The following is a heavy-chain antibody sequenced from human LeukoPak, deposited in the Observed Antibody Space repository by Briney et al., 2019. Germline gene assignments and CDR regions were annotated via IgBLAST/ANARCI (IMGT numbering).Heavy chain of an antibody. CDR2: INAGNGNT. Sequence: ASVKVSCKASGYTFTSYAMHWVRQAPGQRLEWMGWINAGNGNTKYSQKFQGRVTITRDTSASTAYMELRSLRSDDTAVYYCARAGSGWYSDAFDIWGQGTMVTVSS. CDR3: ARAGSGWYSDAFDI. J-gene: IGHJ3*02. V-gene: IGHV1-3*01. CDR1: GYTFTSYA. D-gene: IGHD6-19*01.